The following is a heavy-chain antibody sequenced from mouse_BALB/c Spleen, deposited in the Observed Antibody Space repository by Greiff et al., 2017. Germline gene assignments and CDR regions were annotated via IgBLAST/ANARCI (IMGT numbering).Heavy chain of an antibody. J-gene: IGHJ3*01. CDR1: GFNIKDYY. CDR3: NAGPKGFAY. CDR2: IDPENGDT. Sequence: VQLQQSGAELVRSGASVKLSCTASGFNIKDYYMHWVKQRPEQGLEWIGWIDPENGDTEYAPKFQGKATMTADTSSNTAYLQLSSLTSEDTAVYYCNAGPKGFAYCGQGTLVTVSA. V-gene: IGHV14-4*02.